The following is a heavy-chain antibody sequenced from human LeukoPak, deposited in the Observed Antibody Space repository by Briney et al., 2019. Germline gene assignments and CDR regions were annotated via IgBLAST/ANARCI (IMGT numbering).Heavy chain of an antibody. CDR1: GGSISSYY. V-gene: IGHV4-59*01. Sequence: SETLSLTCTVSGGSISSYYWSWLRQPPGKGLEWVGYIYYSGSTSYNPSLKSRVTISVDTSKKQFSLKLSSVTAADTAFYYCARYIVSYPHDAFDIWGQGTMVTVSS. CDR2: IYYSGST. CDR3: ARYIVSYPHDAFDI. D-gene: IGHD1-26*01. J-gene: IGHJ3*02.